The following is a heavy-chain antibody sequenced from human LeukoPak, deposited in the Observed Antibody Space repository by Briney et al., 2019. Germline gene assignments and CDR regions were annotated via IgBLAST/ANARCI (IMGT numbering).Heavy chain of an antibody. V-gene: IGHV1-69*04. CDR3: ARINDYGDYGSDY. CDR1: GGTFSSYA. Sequence: SVKVSCKASGGTFSSYAISWVRQSPGQGLEWMGRIIPIFGIANYAQKFQGRVTITADKSTSTAYMELSSLRSEDTAVYYCARINDYGDYGSDYWGQGTLVTVSS. J-gene: IGHJ4*02. D-gene: IGHD4-17*01. CDR2: IIPIFGIA.